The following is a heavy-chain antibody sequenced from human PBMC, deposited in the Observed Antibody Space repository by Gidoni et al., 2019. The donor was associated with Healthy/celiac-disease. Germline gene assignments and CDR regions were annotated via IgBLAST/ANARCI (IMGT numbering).Heavy chain of an antibody. Sequence: QVQLVQSGAEVKKPGSSVKVSCKASGGTFSSYAISWVRQAPGQVLEWMGGIVPIFGTANYAQKFQGRVTITADESTSTAYMELSSLRSEDTAVYYCAIRSYSTYYYYYYGMDVWGQGTTVTVSS. CDR2: IVPIFGTA. CDR3: AIRSYSTYYYYYYGMDV. J-gene: IGHJ6*02. V-gene: IGHV1-69*01. CDR1: GGTFSSYA. D-gene: IGHD1-26*01.